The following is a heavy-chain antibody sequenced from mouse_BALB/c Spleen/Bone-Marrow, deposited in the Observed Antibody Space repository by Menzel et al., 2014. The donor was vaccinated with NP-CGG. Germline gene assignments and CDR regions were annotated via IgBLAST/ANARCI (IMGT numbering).Heavy chain of an antibody. J-gene: IGHJ1*01. D-gene: IGHD2-2*01. Sequence: VQLQQSGPGLVKPSQSLSLTCTVTGYSITSDYAWNWIRLFPGNKLEWMGYISYSGSTSYHPSLKSRISITRHTSKNQFFLQLNSVTTEDTATYYYARLGLHDWYFDVWGAGTTVTVSS. V-gene: IGHV3-2*02. CDR1: GYSITSDYA. CDR3: ARLGLHDWYFDV. CDR2: ISYSGST.